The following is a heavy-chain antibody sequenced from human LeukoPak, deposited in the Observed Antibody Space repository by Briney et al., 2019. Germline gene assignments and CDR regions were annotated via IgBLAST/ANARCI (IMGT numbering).Heavy chain of an antibody. CDR3: AKEVGDYGDYVIRGFDY. V-gene: IGHV3-48*01. D-gene: IGHD4-17*01. CDR1: GFTFSSYS. Sequence: GGSLRLSCAASGFTFSSYSMNWVRQAPGKGLEWVSYISSSSSTIYYADSVKGRFTISRDNSKNTLYLQMNSLRAEDTAVYYCAKEVGDYGDYVIRGFDYWGQGTLVTVSS. CDR2: ISSSSSTI. J-gene: IGHJ4*02.